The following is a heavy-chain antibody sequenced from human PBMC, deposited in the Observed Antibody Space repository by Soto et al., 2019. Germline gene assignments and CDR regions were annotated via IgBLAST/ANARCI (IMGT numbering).Heavy chain of an antibody. D-gene: IGHD1-1*01. J-gene: IGHJ4*02. Sequence: QVHLVQSGAEVKKPGASVKVSCKASGYTFTGEPMHWVRQAPGQSLEWMGWIHAGSGKTTYSQRFQDRVTIPRDTSADTAYMELNSLTLEDTAVYYCARDRDWTFEYWGQGTKVTVSS. V-gene: IGHV1-3*01. CDR3: ARDRDWTFEY. CDR2: IHAGSGKT. CDR1: GYTFTGEP.